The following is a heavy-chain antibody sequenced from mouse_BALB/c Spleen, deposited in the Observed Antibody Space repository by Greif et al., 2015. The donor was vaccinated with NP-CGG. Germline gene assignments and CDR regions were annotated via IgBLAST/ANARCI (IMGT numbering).Heavy chain of an antibody. D-gene: IGHD2-1*01. CDR1: GYSITSGYY. V-gene: IGHV3-6*02. J-gene: IGHJ4*01. CDR3: ARDGNYYYAMDY. CDR2: ISYDGSN. Sequence: DVHLVESGPGLVKPSQSLSLTCSVTGYSITSGYYWNWIRQFPGNKLEWMGYISYDGSNNYNPSLKNRISITRDTSKNQFFLKLNSVTTEDTATYYCARDGNYYYAMDYWGQGTSVTVSS.